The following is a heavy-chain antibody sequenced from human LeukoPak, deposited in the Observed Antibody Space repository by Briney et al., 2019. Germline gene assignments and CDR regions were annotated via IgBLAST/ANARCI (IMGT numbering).Heavy chain of an antibody. V-gene: IGHV1-18*01. CDR1: GYTFTSYG. CDR3: ARGASGWYYSVDY. Sequence: ASVKVSCKASGYTFTSYGISWVRQAPGQGLEWMGYISGYNGDTHYAQKLQGRVTMTTDTSTSIAYMELRSLRSDDTAVYYCARGASGWYYSVDYWGQATLVTVSS. CDR2: ISGYNGDT. J-gene: IGHJ4*02. D-gene: IGHD6-19*01.